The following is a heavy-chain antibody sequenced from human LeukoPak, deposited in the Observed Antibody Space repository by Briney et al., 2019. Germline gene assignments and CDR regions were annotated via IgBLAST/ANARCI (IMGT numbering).Heavy chain of an antibody. Sequence: GRSLRLSCAASGFTFSSYAMHWVRQAPGKGLEWVAVISYDGSNKYYADSVKGRFTISRDNSKNTLYLQMNSLRAEDTAVYYCARESGIAAALDYWGQGTLVTVSS. CDR2: ISYDGSNK. D-gene: IGHD6-13*01. V-gene: IGHV3-30-3*01. J-gene: IGHJ4*02. CDR3: ARESGIAAALDY. CDR1: GFTFSSYA.